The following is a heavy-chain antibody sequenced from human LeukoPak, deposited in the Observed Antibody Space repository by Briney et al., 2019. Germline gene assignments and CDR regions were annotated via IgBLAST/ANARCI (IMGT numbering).Heavy chain of an antibody. CDR3: ASFSGWYSVAFDI. CDR2: IYYSGST. CDR1: GGSISSYY. J-gene: IGHJ3*02. V-gene: IGHV4-59*01. D-gene: IGHD6-19*01. Sequence: SETLSLTCTVSGGSISSYYWSWIRQPPGKGLEWIGYIYYSGSTNYNPSLKSRVTMSVDTSKNQFSLKLSSVTAADTAVYYCASFSGWYSVAFDIWGQGTTVTVSS.